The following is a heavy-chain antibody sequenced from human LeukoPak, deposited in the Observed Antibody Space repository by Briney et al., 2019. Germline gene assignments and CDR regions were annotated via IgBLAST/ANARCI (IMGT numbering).Heavy chain of an antibody. CDR3: AQLLDDNPIRWYFGL. V-gene: IGHV3-23*01. D-gene: IGHD1-14*01. J-gene: IGHJ2*01. CDR2: ISESGDTP. Sequence: GGSLRLSCAASGFTFSSYAMSWVRQAPGKGLEWVSSISESGDTPYYADSVKGLFTISRDNSKNTLYLQMSSLRAEDTAVYYCAQLLDDNPIRWYFGLWGRGTLVTVSS. CDR1: GFTFSSYA.